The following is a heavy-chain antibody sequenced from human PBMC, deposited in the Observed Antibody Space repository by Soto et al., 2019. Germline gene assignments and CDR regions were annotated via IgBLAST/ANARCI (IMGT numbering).Heavy chain of an antibody. J-gene: IGHJ4*02. V-gene: IGHV3-74*01. CDR2: INSDGSST. Sequence: GGSLRLSCATSGFTVISYWMHWVRLAPGKGLVWVSRINSDGSSTSYADSVKGRFTISRDNAKNTLYLQMNSLRAEDTAVYYCAVAVAGPTAIGYWGQGTLVTVSS. D-gene: IGHD6-19*01. CDR3: AVAVAGPTAIGY. CDR1: GFTVISYW.